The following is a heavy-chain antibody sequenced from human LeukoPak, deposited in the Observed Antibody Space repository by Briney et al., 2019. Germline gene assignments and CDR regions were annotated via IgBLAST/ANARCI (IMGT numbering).Heavy chain of an antibody. V-gene: IGHV3-48*01. CDR1: GFTFSSYS. Sequence: GGSLRLSCAAPGFTFSSYSMNWVRQAPGKGLEWVSYISSSSSTIYYADSVKGRFTISRDNAKNSLYLQMNSLRAEDTAVYYCASLSYCTNGVCYWKFDYWGQGTLVTVSS. CDR2: ISSSSSTI. J-gene: IGHJ4*02. CDR3: ASLSYCTNGVCYWKFDY. D-gene: IGHD2-8*01.